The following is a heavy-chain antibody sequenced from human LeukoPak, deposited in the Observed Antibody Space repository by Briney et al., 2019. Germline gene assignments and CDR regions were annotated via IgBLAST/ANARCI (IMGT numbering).Heavy chain of an antibody. J-gene: IGHJ2*01. V-gene: IGHV3-30*02. CDR1: GFIFSGSG. CDR2: IRYDSSYQ. D-gene: IGHD1-1*01. Sequence: GESLRLSCAASGFIFSGSGMHWVRQTPGKGLEWVAFIRYDSSYQFYTDSVRGRFTISRDNSKHTLHLQMNTLRAEDTALYYCAKKRVITTPDAIDWYFDLWGRGTLVTVSS. CDR3: AKKRVITTPDAIDWYFDL.